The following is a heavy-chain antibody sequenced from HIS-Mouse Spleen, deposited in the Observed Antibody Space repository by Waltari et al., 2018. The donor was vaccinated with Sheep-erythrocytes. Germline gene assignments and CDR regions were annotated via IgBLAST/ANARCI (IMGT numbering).Heavy chain of an antibody. D-gene: IGHD3-10*01. CDR2: IYYSGST. J-gene: IGHJ5*02. CDR3: ARALIITMVRGVTSNWFDP. CDR1: GGSISSGGYY. Sequence: QVQLQESGPGLVKPSQTLSLTCTVSGGSISSGGYYWSWIRQHPGKGLEWIGYIYYSGSTDYNPSLKSRVTISVDTSKNQFSLKLSSVTAADTAVYYCARALIITMVRGVTSNWFDPWGQGTLVTVSS. V-gene: IGHV4-31*03.